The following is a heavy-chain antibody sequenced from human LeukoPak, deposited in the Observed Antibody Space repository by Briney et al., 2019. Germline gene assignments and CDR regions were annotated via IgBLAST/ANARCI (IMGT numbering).Heavy chain of an antibody. CDR1: GGSISSYY. D-gene: IGHD4-17*01. J-gene: IGHJ4*02. Sequence: SETLSLTCSVSGGSISSYYWSWVRQPPGKGLEWIGYIYYDGSTNYNPSLKSRVTISVDTSKNQFSLKLSSVTAADTAVYYCARVRVTTVRYFDYWGQGTLVTVSS. CDR3: ARVRVTTVRYFDY. CDR2: IYYDGST. V-gene: IGHV4-59*12.